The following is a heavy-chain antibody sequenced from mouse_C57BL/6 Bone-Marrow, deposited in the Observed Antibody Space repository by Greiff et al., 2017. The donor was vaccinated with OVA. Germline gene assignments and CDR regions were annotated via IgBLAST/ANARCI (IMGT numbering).Heavy chain of an antibody. Sequence: EVQLQESGAELVRPGASVKLSCTASGFNIKDDYMHWVKQRPEQGLEWIGWIDPENGDTEYASKFQGKATITADTSSNTAYLQLSSLTSEDTAVYYCTTYYDYDDYFDYWGQGTTLTVSS. D-gene: IGHD2-4*01. J-gene: IGHJ2*01. CDR2: IDPENGDT. CDR1: GFNIKDDY. V-gene: IGHV14-4*01. CDR3: TTYYDYDDYFDY.